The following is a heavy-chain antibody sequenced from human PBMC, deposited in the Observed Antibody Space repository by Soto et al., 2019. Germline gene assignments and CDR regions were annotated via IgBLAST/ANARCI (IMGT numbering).Heavy chain of an antibody. CDR3: TTGVFRYGSLPCLDF. V-gene: IGHV3-74*01. D-gene: IGHD3-10*01. CDR2: INYDGTNT. J-gene: IGHJ4*02. Sequence: GGSLRLSCAASGFTFSSDWMHWVRQAPGKGLVWVSGINYDGTNTYYADSVKGRFTLSRDTSKSSLYLQMHSLKIEDTALYYCTTGVFRYGSLPCLDFWGLGTLVTVSS. CDR1: GFTFSSDW.